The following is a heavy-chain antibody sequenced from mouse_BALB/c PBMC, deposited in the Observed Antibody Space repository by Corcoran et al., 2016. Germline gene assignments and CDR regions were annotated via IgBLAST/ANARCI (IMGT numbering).Heavy chain of an antibody. Sequence: EVQLQQSGAELVKPGASVKFSCTASGFNIKDTYLHWVKQRPEQGLEWIGRIDPANGNTKYDPKFQGKATIKADTSSNTAYLQLSSLTSEDTAVYYCANWDWYFDVWGAGTTVTVSS. CDR1: GFNIKDTY. D-gene: IGHD4-1*01. J-gene: IGHJ1*01. CDR3: ANWDWYFDV. V-gene: IGHV14-3*02. CDR2: IDPANGNT.